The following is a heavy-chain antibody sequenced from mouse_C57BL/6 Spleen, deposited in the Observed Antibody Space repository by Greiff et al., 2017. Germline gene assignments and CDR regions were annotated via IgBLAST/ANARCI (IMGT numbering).Heavy chain of an antibody. Sequence: VQLKESGPVLVKPGASVKMSCKASGYTFTDYYMNWVKQSHGKSLEWIGVINPYNGGTSYNQKFKGKATLTVDKSSSTAYMELNSLTSEDSAVYYCASSYDYAMDYWGQGTSVTVSS. V-gene: IGHV1-19*01. D-gene: IGHD1-1*01. CDR1: GYTFTDYY. CDR2: INPYNGGT. J-gene: IGHJ4*01. CDR3: ASSYDYAMDY.